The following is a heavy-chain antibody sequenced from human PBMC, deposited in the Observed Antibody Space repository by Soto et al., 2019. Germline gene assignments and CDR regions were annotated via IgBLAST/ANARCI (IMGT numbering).Heavy chain of an antibody. J-gene: IGHJ4*02. CDR3: ARGMGAAWVTPLSH. Sequence: PGGSLRLSCIASGFNVDNVHMSWVRQAPGKGLEWVSVLYTADSTNYADSVKGRFTISRDSSKNTVYLQMDSLRAGDTAVYYCARGMGAAWVTPLSHWGQGTLVTVSS. CDR1: GFNVDNVH. CDR2: LYTADST. V-gene: IGHV3-53*01. D-gene: IGHD2-21*02.